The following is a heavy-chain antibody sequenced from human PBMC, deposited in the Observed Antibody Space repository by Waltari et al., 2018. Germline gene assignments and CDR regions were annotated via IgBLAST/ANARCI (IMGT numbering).Heavy chain of an antibody. Sequence: EVQLLESGGGLVQSGGSLRLSCAASGFTFSSTSMNWVRQAPGKGLTWVCTSGGSGNTEYAESVKGRFTIARDTSKNTLFLQMDSLRAEDAAVYYCAKRSAPHYFEYWGQGTLVTVSS. J-gene: IGHJ4*02. CDR1: GFTFSSTS. CDR3: AKRSAPHYFEY. V-gene: IGHV3-23*01. CDR2: TSGGSGNT. D-gene: IGHD3-10*01.